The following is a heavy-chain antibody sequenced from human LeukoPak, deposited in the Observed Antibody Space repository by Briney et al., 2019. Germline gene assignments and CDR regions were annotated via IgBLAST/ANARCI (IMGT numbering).Heavy chain of an antibody. CDR3: ARATVVYNWFDP. Sequence: GASVKVSCTASGYTFTSYAMHWVRQAPGQRLEWMGWINAGNGNTKYSQEFQGRVTITRDTSASTAYMELSSLRSEDMAVYYCARATVVYNWFDPWGQGTLVTVSS. D-gene: IGHD4-23*01. CDR1: GYTFTSYA. CDR2: INAGNGNT. J-gene: IGHJ5*02. V-gene: IGHV1-3*03.